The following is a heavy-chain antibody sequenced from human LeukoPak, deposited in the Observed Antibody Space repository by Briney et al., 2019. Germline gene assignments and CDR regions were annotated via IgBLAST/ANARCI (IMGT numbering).Heavy chain of an antibody. CDR1: GFTVSSNY. V-gene: IGHV3-53*05. Sequence: GGSLRLSCAASGFTVSSNYMSWVRQAPGKGLEWVSVIYSGGSTYYADSVKGRFTISRDNSKNTLYLQMNSLRAEDTAVYYCARDADYGDYVDRVHMGYWGQGTLVTVSS. CDR2: IYSGGST. J-gene: IGHJ4*02. D-gene: IGHD4-17*01. CDR3: ARDADYGDYVDRVHMGY.